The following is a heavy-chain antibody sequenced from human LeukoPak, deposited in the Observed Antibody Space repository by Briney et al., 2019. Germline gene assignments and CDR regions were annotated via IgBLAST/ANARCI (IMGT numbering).Heavy chain of an antibody. J-gene: IGHJ4*02. CDR2: IKQGGSEK. CDR1: GFTFSSYW. CDR3: ARERGRNTDSDSFFDY. Sequence: GGSLRLSCAASGFTFSSYWMTWVRQAPGKGLEWVANIKQGGSEKYYADSVKGRFTISRDNAKNSLYLQMNSLRAEDTAVYYCARERGRNTDSDSFFDYWGQGTLVTVSS. D-gene: IGHD1-26*01. V-gene: IGHV3-7*01.